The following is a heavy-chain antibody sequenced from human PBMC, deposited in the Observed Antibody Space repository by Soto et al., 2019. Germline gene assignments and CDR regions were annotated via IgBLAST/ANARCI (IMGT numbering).Heavy chain of an antibody. Sequence: QLQLQESGPGLVKPSETLSLTCTVSGGSISSSSYYWGWIRQPPGKGLEWIGSIYYSGSTYYNPSLKSRVTISVDTSKNQCSLKLSSVTAADTAVYYCASTFPGIAVADPWGQGTLVTVSS. D-gene: IGHD6-19*01. CDR1: GGSISSSSYY. V-gene: IGHV4-39*01. CDR2: IYYSGST. J-gene: IGHJ5*02. CDR3: ASTFPGIAVADP.